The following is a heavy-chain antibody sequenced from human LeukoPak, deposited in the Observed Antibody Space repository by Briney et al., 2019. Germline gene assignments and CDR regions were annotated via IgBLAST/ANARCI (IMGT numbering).Heavy chain of an antibody. Sequence: GSLRLSCAASGFTVSSIYMTWVRQAPGRGLEWVSVIFSGGSTHSADSVKGRFTVSRDLSKNTVYLQMNSLTAEDTAVYYCARDYGRGWGQGTLVTVSS. CDR3: ARDYGRG. CDR2: IFSGGST. J-gene: IGHJ4*02. D-gene: IGHD2-15*01. V-gene: IGHV3-66*01. CDR1: GFTVSSIY.